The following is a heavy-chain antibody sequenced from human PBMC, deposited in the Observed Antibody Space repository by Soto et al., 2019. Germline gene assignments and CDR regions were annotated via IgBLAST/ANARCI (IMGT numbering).Heavy chain of an antibody. CDR2: ISAYNGNT. CDR3: ARDLHEDYYYYYMDV. J-gene: IGHJ6*03. CDR1: GYTFTSSG. Sequence: ASVKVSCKASGYTFTSSGISLVRQAPGQGLEWMGWISAYNGNTNYAQKLQGRVTMTTDTSTSTAYMELRSLRSDDTAVYYCARDLHEDYYYYYMDVWGKGTTVTVSS. V-gene: IGHV1-18*01.